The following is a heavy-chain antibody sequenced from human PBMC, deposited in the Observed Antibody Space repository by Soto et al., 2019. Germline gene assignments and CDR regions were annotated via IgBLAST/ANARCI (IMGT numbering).Heavy chain of an antibody. J-gene: IGHJ4*02. CDR1: GASISNYY. Sequence: SETLSLTCTVSGASISNYYWGWIRQPPGQGLEWLGFIYYTGNSNYNPSLNSRVTMSVDTSKNQFSMRLSSVTAADTAVYYCAGAYIRAGVDYWGQGILVTVS. CDR3: AGAYIRAGVDY. D-gene: IGHD3-16*01. V-gene: IGHV4-59*08. CDR2: IYYTGNS.